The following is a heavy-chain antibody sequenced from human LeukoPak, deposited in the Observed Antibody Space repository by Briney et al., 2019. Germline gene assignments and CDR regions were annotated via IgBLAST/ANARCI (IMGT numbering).Heavy chain of an antibody. CDR1: GFTVSSNY. V-gene: IGHV3-33*08. D-gene: IGHD6-19*01. Sequence: GGSLRLSCAASGFTVSSNYMSWVRHAPGKGLEWVAVIWYDGSNKYYADSVKGRFTISRDNSKNTLYLQMNSLRAEDTAVYYCARDHSSGWYSDYFDYWGQGTLVTVSS. CDR3: ARDHSSGWYSDYFDY. J-gene: IGHJ4*02. CDR2: IWYDGSNK.